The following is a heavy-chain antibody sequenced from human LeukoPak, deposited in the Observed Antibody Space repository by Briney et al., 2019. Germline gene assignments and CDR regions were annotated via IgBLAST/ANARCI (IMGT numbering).Heavy chain of an antibody. J-gene: IGHJ4*02. CDR1: GFTFSSYS. Sequence: GGSLRLSCAASGFTFSSYSMNWVRQAPGKGLEWVSSISSSSYIYYADSVKGRFTISRDNAKNSLYLQMNSLRAEDTAVYYCARVSNYYDSSGFDYWGQGTLVTVSS. CDR3: ARVSNYYDSSGFDY. V-gene: IGHV3-21*01. CDR2: ISSSSYI. D-gene: IGHD3-22*01.